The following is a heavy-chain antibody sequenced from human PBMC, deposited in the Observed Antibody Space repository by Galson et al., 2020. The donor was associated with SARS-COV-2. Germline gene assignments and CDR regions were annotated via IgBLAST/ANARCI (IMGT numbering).Heavy chain of an antibody. J-gene: IGHJ6*02. V-gene: IGHV4-34*01. CDR3: ALERGYSGYVLAADTDYYGMDV. CDR2: INHSGST. CDR1: GGSFSGYY. Sequence: SETLSLTCAVYGGSFSGYYWSWIRQPPGKGLEWIGEINHSGSTNYNPSLKSRVTILVDTSKNQFSLKLSSVTAADTAVYYCALERGYSGYVLAADTDYYGMDVWGQGTTVTVSS. D-gene: IGHD5-12*01.